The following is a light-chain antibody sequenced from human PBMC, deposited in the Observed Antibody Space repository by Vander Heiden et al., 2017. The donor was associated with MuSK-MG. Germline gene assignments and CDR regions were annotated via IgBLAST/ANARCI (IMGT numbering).Light chain of an antibody. CDR1: SSDVGGYNY. J-gene: IGLJ1*01. Sequence: QSALTQPASVSRSPGQSLTISCTGTSSDVGGYNYVSWYHQHPAKAPNLMIYDVSKRPSAVPDRFSCSKSGNTASLTTTGLQAEEDADYYCSYYTSSSNPYVFGGGTKLTVL. CDR3: SYYTSSSNPYV. CDR2: DVS. V-gene: IGLV2-14*01.